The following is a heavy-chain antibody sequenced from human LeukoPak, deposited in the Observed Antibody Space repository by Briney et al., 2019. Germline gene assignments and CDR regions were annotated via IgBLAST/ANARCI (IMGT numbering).Heavy chain of an antibody. D-gene: IGHD4-17*01. CDR1: GFTFSSYS. V-gene: IGHV3-21*05. J-gene: IGHJ4*02. CDR3: ARDMRTNGDVGAFDY. Sequence: GGSLRLSCAASGFTFSSYSMIWVRQAPGEGLEWVSCISSSSSHIYYADSVKGRFTISRDNAKNSLFLQMNSLRAEDTAVYYCARDMRTNGDVGAFDYWGQGTLVSVSS. CDR2: ISSSSSHI.